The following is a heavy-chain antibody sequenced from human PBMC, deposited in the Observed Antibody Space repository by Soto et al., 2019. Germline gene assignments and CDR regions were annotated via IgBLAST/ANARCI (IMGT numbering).Heavy chain of an antibody. CDR1: VGTFSSYA. Sequence: SVKVSCEASVGTFSSYAISWVRQAPGQGLEWMGGIIPIFGTANYAQKFQGRVTITADESTSTAYMELSSLRSEDTAVYYCARDPPDYGSGSSSDINFDYWGQGTLVTVSS. V-gene: IGHV1-69*13. J-gene: IGHJ4*02. D-gene: IGHD3-10*01. CDR2: IIPIFGTA. CDR3: ARDPPDYGSGSSSDINFDY.